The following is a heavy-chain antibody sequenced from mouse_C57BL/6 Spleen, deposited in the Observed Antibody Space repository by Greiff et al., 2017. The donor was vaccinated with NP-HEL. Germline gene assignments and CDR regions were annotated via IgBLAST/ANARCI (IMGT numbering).Heavy chain of an antibody. Sequence: EVQLQQSGPELVKPGASVKIPCKASGYTFTDYNMDWVKQSHGKSLEWIGDINPNNGGPIYNQKFKGKATLTVDKSSSTAYMELRSLTSEDTAVYYCALYSLSCYAMDYWGQGTSVTVSS. D-gene: IGHD2-1*01. CDR3: ALYSLSCYAMDY. J-gene: IGHJ4*01. CDR1: GYTFTDYN. V-gene: IGHV1-18*01. CDR2: INPNNGGP.